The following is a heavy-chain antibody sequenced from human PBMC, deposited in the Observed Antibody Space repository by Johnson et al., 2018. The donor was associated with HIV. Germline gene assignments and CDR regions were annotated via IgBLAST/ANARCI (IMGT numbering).Heavy chain of an antibody. D-gene: IGHD3-9*01. J-gene: IGHJ3*01. Sequence: QLVESGGGLVQPGGSLRLSCAASGITVGTNYMSWVRQAPGKGLEWVSVIFSVGDVYYADSVKGRFTISRDNSKNMVYLQMNSLRPEDTAVYYCARDGRDLVTRGSFDVWGQGTVVTVSS. CDR2: IFSVGDV. CDR3: ARDGRDLVTRGSFDV. CDR1: GITVGTNY. V-gene: IGHV3-66*02.